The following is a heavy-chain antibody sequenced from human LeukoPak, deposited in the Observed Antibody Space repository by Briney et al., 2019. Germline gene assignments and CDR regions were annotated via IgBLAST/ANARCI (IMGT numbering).Heavy chain of an antibody. CDR1: GFTFTNDF. CDR3: ARGRGWLYDS. Sequence: GGSLRLSCAASGFTFTNDFMTWVRRAPGKGLEWVANMKVDGSDIHYVDSVKGRFTISSDNARNSLYLQMNTLRGADTPVYYCARGRGWLYDSWGRGTLVTVSS. V-gene: IGHV3-7*04. J-gene: IGHJ4*02. D-gene: IGHD6-19*01. CDR2: MKVDGSDI.